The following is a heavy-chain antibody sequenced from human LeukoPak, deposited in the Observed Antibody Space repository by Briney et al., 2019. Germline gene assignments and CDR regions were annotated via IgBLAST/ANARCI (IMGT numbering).Heavy chain of an antibody. CDR3: AKKKTDYYWYFDL. Sequence: PGGSLRLSCGASGFTFSSYAMSWVRQAPGKGLEWVSAISGSGGSTYYADSVKGRFTISRDNSKNTLYLQMNSLRAEDTAVYYCAKKKTDYYWYFDLWGRGTLVTVSS. V-gene: IGHV3-23*01. J-gene: IGHJ2*01. CDR1: GFTFSSYA. D-gene: IGHD4-11*01. CDR2: ISGSGGST.